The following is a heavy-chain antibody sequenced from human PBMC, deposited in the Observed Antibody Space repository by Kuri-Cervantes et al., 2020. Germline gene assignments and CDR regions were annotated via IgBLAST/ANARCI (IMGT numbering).Heavy chain of an antibody. CDR3: ARQTLSHAFDI. J-gene: IGHJ3*02. CDR1: GFTFSSYE. CDR2: IYYSGST. V-gene: IGHV4-59*06. D-gene: IGHD2-8*01. Sequence: ESLKISCAASGFTFSSYEMNWVRQAPGKGLEWIGYIYYSGSTYYNPSLKSRVTISVDTSKNQFSLKLSSVTAADTAVYYCARQTLSHAFDIWGQGTMVTVSS.